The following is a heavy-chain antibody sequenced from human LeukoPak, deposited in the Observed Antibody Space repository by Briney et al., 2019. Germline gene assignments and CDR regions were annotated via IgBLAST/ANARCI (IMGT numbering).Heavy chain of an antibody. CDR2: ISAYNGNT. Sequence: ASVKVSCKVSGYTLTELSMHWVRQAPGQGLEWMGWISAYNGNTNYAQKLQGRVTMTTDTSTSTAYMELRSLRSDDTAVYYCARERTRYFDYWGQGTLVTVSS. CDR3: ARERTRYFDY. V-gene: IGHV1-18*01. J-gene: IGHJ4*02. CDR1: GYTLTELS.